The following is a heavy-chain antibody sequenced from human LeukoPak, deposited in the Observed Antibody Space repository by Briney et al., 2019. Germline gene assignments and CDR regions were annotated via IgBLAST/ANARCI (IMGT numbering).Heavy chain of an antibody. CDR1: GFTFSTYV. CDR3: VRGTGY. CDR2: ISSNGDNT. J-gene: IGHJ4*02. Sequence: GGSLRLSCSVSGFTFSTYVMHWVRQAPGKGLEYVSAISSNGDNTYYADSVKGRFTISGDNSKNTLYLQMSSLRADDTAVYYCVRGTGYWGQGALVTVSS. V-gene: IGHV3-64D*06.